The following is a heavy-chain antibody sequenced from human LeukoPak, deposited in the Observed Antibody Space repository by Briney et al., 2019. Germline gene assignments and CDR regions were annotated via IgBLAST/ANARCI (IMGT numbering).Heavy chain of an antibody. D-gene: IGHD1-26*01. CDR2: IYYSGST. Sequence: SETLSLTCTVSGGSISSYYWSWIRQPPGKGLEWIGYIYYSGSTNYNPSLKSRVTMSVDTSKNQFSLRLSSVTAADTAVYYCAREMGATEYWGQGTLVTVSS. CDR1: GGSISSYY. J-gene: IGHJ4*02. CDR3: AREMGATEY. V-gene: IGHV4-59*12.